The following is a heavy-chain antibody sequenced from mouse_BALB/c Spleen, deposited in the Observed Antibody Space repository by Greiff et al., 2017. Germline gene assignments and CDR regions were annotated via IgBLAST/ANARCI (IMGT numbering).Heavy chain of an antibody. CDR3: ARVLRGAMDY. CDR1: GFTFSSYA. J-gene: IGHJ4*01. Sequence: VHLVESGGGLVKPGGSLKLSCAASGFTFSSYAMSWVRQTPEKRLEWVASISSGGSTYYPDSVKGRFTISRDNARNILYLQMSSLRSEDTAMYYCARVLRGAMDYWGQGTSVTVSS. V-gene: IGHV5-6-5*01. CDR2: ISSGGST.